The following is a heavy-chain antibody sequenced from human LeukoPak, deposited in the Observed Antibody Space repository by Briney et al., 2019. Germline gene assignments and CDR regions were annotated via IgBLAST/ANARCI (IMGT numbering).Heavy chain of an antibody. V-gene: IGHV3-21*01. CDR2: ITNDHNHI. CDR3: ANELVRDTCHF. CDR1: GFTFSSYT. Sequence: GGSLRLSCAASGFTFSSYTMNWVRQAPGKGLEWVSSITNDHNHIYYADSVKGRFTISRDNAKNSLYLQMNSLRAEDTAVYYCANELVRDTCHFWGQGTMVTVSS. D-gene: IGHD6-6*01. J-gene: IGHJ3*01.